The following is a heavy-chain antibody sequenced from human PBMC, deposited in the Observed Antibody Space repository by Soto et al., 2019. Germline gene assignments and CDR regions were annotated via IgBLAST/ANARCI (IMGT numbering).Heavy chain of an antibody. V-gene: IGHV4-39*01. J-gene: IGHJ4*02. D-gene: IGHD4-17*01. Sequence: NPSETLSLTCTVSGGSISSSSYYWGWIRRPPGKGLEWIGSIYYSGSTYYNPSLKSRVTISVDTSKNQFSLKLSSVTAADTAVYYCAGPRRYGDYEGLFDYWGQGTLVTVSS. CDR2: IYYSGST. CDR1: GGSISSSSYY. CDR3: AGPRRYGDYEGLFDY.